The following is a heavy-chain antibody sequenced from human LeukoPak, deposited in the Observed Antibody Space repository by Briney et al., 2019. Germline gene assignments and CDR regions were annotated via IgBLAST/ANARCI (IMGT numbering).Heavy chain of an antibody. D-gene: IGHD4-17*01. V-gene: IGHV4-59*12. CDR3: ARVPTVTYAQFDP. Sequence: GSLRLSCAASGFTFSSYAMSWVRQPPGKGLEWIGSLSYSGTTYYNPSLESRVTISLDTSKKQLSLKVNSVTAADTAVYFCARVPTVTYAQFDPWGQGILVTVSS. CDR1: GFTFSSYA. J-gene: IGHJ5*02. CDR2: LSYSGTT.